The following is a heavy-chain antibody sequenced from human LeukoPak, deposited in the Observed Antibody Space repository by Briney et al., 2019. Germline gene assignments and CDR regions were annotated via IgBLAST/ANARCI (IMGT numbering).Heavy chain of an antibody. J-gene: IGHJ6*03. CDR3: ATGATRAYYYYYMDV. CDR1: GFTFSSYG. D-gene: IGHD1-26*01. V-gene: IGHV3-30*02. Sequence: PGGSLRLSCAASGFTFSSYGMHWVRQAPGKGLEWVSFIRYDGSHKYYADSVKGRFTISRDNSKNTLYLQMNSLRAEDTTVYYCATGATRAYYYYYMDVWGKGTTVTVSS. CDR2: IRYDGSHK.